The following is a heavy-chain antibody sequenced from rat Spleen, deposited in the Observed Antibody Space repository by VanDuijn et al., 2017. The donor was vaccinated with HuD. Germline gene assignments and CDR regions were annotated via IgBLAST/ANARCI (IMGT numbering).Heavy chain of an antibody. V-gene: IGHV2S12*01. J-gene: IGHJ2*01. CDR1: GFSLTRNH. Sequence: KESGPGLVQPSQTLALTCTVAGFSLTRNHVSWVRQPPGKGLEWIAAMSSGGNTYFNSALKSRLSISRAASKSQVFLKMNSLQTEDTAMYFCARKDYSGFYFDYWGQGVMVTVSS. D-gene: IGHD1-1*01. CDR3: ARKDYSGFYFDY. CDR2: MSSGGNT.